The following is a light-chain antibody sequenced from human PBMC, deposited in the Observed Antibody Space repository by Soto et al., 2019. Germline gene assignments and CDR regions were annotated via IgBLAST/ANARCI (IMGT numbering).Light chain of an antibody. Sequence: QSVLTQPPSASATPGQRVIISCSGSSSNIGKNFVYWYQYLPGTAPKLLIYRNNQRPSGVPDRFSGSKSGTSASLAISGLRSEDEAEYYCAAWDDSLSGVFGGGTQLTVL. J-gene: IGLJ3*02. CDR3: AAWDDSLSGV. CDR2: RNN. V-gene: IGLV1-47*01. CDR1: SSNIGKNF.